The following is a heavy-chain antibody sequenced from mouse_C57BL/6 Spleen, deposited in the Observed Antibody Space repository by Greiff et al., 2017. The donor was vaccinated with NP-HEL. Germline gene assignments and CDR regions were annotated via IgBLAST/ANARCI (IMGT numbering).Heavy chain of an antibody. D-gene: IGHD3-2*02. J-gene: IGHJ2*01. CDR1: GYTFTSYW. CDR3: ARPISGYDYFDY. V-gene: IGHV1-50*01. Sequence: QVQLQQPGAELVKPGASVKLSCKASGYTFTSYWMQWVKQRPGQGLEWIGEIDPSDSYTNYNQKFKGKATLTVDTSSSTAYMQLSSLTSEDSAVYYCARPISGYDYFDYWGKGTTLTVSS. CDR2: IDPSDSYT.